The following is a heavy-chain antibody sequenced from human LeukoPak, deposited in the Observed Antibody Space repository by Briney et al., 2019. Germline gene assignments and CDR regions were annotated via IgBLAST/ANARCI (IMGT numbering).Heavy chain of an antibody. CDR1: GYTFTSYY. Sequence: GASVRVSCKASGYTFTSYYMHWVRQAPGQGLEWMGIINPSGGTTIYAQKFQGRVTMTRDTSTRTVYMELRSLRSEDTAVYYCARQRGGQYEDAFDIWGQGTVVTVSS. J-gene: IGHJ3*02. CDR2: INPSGGTT. V-gene: IGHV1-46*01. D-gene: IGHD2-8*01. CDR3: ARQRGGQYEDAFDI.